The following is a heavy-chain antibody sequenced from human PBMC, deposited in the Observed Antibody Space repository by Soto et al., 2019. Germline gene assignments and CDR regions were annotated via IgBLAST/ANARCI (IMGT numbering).Heavy chain of an antibody. CDR1: GFIFSNYS. D-gene: IGHD2-2*01. V-gene: IGHV3-21*01. J-gene: IGHJ5*02. CDR2: ISSSSGYI. Sequence: GGSLRLSCAASGFIFSNYSMNWVRQAPGKGLEWVSSISSSSGYIYYADSVKGRFTISRDNAKNSLYLQMNSLRAEDTAVYYCATTAAPHCCYDAGYNLFDPWSQGTLVTVSS. CDR3: ATTAAPHCCYDAGYNLFDP.